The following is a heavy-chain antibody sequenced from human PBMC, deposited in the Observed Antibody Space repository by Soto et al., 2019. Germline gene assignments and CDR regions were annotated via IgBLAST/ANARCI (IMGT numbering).Heavy chain of an antibody. V-gene: IGHV3-30*18. CDR3: AKDRSGSWAFDF. CDR2: ISYDGSSK. J-gene: IGHJ4*02. CDR1: GSTFSSYA. D-gene: IGHD6-13*01. Sequence: GGSLRLSCAASGSTFSSYAMHWVRQAPGKGLDRVAVISYDGSSKNYADSVKGRFTISRDHSKNTLYLQMNSLTPEDTAVYYCAKDRSGSWAFDFWGQGTLVTVSS.